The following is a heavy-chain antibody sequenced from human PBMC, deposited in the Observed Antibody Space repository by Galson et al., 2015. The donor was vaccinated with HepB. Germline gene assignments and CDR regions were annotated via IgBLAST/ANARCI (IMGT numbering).Heavy chain of an antibody. D-gene: IGHD3-10*01. V-gene: IGHV3-53*04. CDR1: GFNVSRNY. Sequence: SLRLSCAASGFNVSRNYMTWVRQAPGKGLEWVSVLYAGGNTYYADSVKGRFTISRHNSKNNFYLQMNSLRTNDTAVYYCARSSWRGGTNTDWGHGTLVTVSS. CDR3: ARSSWRGGTNTD. CDR2: LYAGGNT. J-gene: IGHJ4*01.